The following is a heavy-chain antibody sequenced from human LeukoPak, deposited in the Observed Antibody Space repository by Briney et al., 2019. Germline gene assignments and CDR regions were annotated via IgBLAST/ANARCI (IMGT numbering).Heavy chain of an antibody. D-gene: IGHD1-26*01. J-gene: IGHJ3*02. Sequence: GGSLRLSCAASGFTFSNYWMHWVRQVPGKGLVWVSRIKDDGSITDYADSVKGRFTISRDNAKNTLYLQMNSLRAEDTALYYCAKDIGGSSSDAFDIWGQGTMVTVSS. CDR2: IKDDGSIT. CDR1: GFTFSNYW. CDR3: AKDIGGSSSDAFDI. V-gene: IGHV3-74*01.